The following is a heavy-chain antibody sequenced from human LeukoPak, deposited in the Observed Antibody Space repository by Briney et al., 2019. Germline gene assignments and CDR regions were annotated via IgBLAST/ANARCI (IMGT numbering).Heavy chain of an antibody. CDR1: GGSISSSSYY. D-gene: IGHD3-10*01. CDR2: IYYSGST. J-gene: IGHJ4*02. V-gene: IGHV4-39*07. CDR3: ARALRHYYGSGSYSFDY. Sequence: PSETLSLTCTVSGGSISSSSYYWGWIRQPPGKGLEWIGSIYYSGSTYYNPSLKSRVTISVDTSKNQFSLKLSSVTAADTAVYYCARALRHYYGSGSYSFDYWGQGTLVTVSS.